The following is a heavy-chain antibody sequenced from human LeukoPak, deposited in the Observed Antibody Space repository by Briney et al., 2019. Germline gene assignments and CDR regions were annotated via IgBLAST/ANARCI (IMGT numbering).Heavy chain of an antibody. CDR1: GFTFDDYA. J-gene: IGHJ3*02. Sequence: GRSLRLSSAASGFTFDDYAMHWVRQAPGKGLEWVSGISWNSGSIGYADSVKGRFTISRDNAKNSLYLQMNSLRAEDTALYYCAKDMFPIAAAGNDAFDIWGQGTMVTVSS. D-gene: IGHD6-13*01. V-gene: IGHV3-9*01. CDR2: ISWNSGSI. CDR3: AKDMFPIAAAGNDAFDI.